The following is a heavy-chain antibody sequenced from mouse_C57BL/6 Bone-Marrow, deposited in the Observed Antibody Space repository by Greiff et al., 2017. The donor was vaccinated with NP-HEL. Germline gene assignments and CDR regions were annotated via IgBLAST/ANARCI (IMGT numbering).Heavy chain of an antibody. CDR2: IWTGGGT. D-gene: IGHD2-10*01. CDR1: GFSLTSYA. CDR3: ARNSYYGTPFAY. J-gene: IGHJ3*01. V-gene: IGHV2-9-1*01. Sequence: LKLVESGPGLVAPSQSLSITCTVSGFSLTSYAISWVRQPPGKGLEWLGVIWTGGGTNYNSALKSRLSISKDNSKSQVFLKMNSLQTDDTARYYCARNSYYGTPFAYWGQGTLVTVSA.